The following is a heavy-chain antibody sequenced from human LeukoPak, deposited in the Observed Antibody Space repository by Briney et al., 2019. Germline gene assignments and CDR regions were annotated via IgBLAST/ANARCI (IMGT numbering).Heavy chain of an antibody. CDR2: INPNSGGT. Sequence: ASVKVSCKASGYTFTGYYMHWVRQAPGQGLEWMGWINPNSGGTNYAQKFQGRVTMTRDTSISTAYMELSRLRSDDTAVYYCASAPAEYYYRSGSYYNVWGQGTLVTVSS. CDR1: GYTFTGYY. D-gene: IGHD3-10*01. CDR3: ASAPAEYYYRSGSYYNV. V-gene: IGHV1-2*02. J-gene: IGHJ4*02.